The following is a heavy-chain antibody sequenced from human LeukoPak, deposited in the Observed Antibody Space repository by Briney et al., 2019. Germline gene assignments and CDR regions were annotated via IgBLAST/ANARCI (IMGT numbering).Heavy chain of an antibody. Sequence: GRSLRLSCAASGFTFSSYGMHWVRQAPGKGLEWVAVIWYDGSNKYYADSVKGRFTISRDNSKNTLYLQMNSLRAEDTAVYYCASPDYYGSGDEGLDYWGQGTLVTVSS. D-gene: IGHD3-10*01. V-gene: IGHV3-33*01. CDR2: IWYDGSNK. CDR1: GFTFSSYG. J-gene: IGHJ4*02. CDR3: ASPDYYGSGDEGLDY.